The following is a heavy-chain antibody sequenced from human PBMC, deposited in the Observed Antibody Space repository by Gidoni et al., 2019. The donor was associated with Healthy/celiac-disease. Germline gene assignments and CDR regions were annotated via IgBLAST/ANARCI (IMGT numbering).Heavy chain of an antibody. CDR1: GGSISRGGYY. CDR2: IYYSGST. D-gene: IGHD6-13*01. J-gene: IGHJ4*02. Sequence: QVQLQESGPGLVKPSQTLSLTCPVSGGSISRGGYYWSWIRQHPGKGLEWIGYIYYSGSTYYNPSLKSRVTISVDTSKNQFSLKLSSVTAADTAVYYCARYSSSWYPTSFDYWGQGTLVTVSS. V-gene: IGHV4-31*03. CDR3: ARYSSSWYPTSFDY.